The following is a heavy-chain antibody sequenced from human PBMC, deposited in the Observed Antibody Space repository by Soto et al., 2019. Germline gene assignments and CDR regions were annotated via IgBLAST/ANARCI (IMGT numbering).Heavy chain of an antibody. CDR3: AGDYIRLNSLTSNYYSFGMDV. V-gene: IGHV3-48*03. Sequence: GRSLRLSCAASGFPFSRYEMNWVRQAPGKGLEWVSYISSSGSTIYYAVSVKGRFTISRDNAKNSLYLQMNSLRAADTAVYYCAGDYIRLNSLTSNYYSFGMDVWGQVTTVTVSS. CDR1: GFPFSRYE. J-gene: IGHJ6*02. CDR2: ISSSGSTI. D-gene: IGHD4-17*01.